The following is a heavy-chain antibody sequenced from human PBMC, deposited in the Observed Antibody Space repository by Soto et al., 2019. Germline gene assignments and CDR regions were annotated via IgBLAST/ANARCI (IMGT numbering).Heavy chain of an antibody. CDR2: IYYNGVT. Sequence: QVQLQESGPGLVKPSETLLLPCTDSGGSIYRSGYYWVWIRQPPGRGLEWIGNIYYNGVTYSNPSLKSRVTISRDTSKNQFSLTLTAVTAADTALYYCGKVLVGATGHTDSDSLGPGTLVAVSS. V-gene: IGHV4-39*01. CDR1: GGSIYRSGYY. CDR3: GKVLVGATGHTDSDS. J-gene: IGHJ4*02. D-gene: IGHD2-15*01.